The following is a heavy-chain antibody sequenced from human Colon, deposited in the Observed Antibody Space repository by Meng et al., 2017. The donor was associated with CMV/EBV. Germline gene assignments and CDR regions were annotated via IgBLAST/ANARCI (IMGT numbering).Heavy chain of an antibody. CDR3: SREILTMTGVIVSRGHGAFDI. CDR1: GFSFSSYA. Sequence: GESLKISCAASGFSFSSYAMHWVRQAPGKGLEWVAVTSFDGSNKYYADSVKGRFTSSRDNSKNTLYLQMNSLRAEDTAVYFCSREILTMTGVIVSRGHGAFDIWGQGTMVTVSS. J-gene: IGHJ3*02. V-gene: IGHV3-30-3*01. CDR2: TSFDGSNK. D-gene: IGHD3-22*01.